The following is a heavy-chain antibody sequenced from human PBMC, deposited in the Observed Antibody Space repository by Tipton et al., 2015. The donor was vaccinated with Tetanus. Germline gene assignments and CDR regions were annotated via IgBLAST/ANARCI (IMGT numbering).Heavy chain of an antibody. V-gene: IGHV4-61*08. CDR3: ARDRGDTGTVNWFDP. CDR2: VSNSGRT. D-gene: IGHD1-1*01. J-gene: IGHJ5*02. Sequence: GLVKPSETLSLTCSVSRGSVRSGDYSWNWIRQPPGKGLEWLAYVSNSGRTNSNYFLKDRITISQDRSKNQFSLKLTSVTAADTAVYYCARDRGDTGTVNWFDPWGQGTLVTVSS. CDR1: RGSVRSGDYS.